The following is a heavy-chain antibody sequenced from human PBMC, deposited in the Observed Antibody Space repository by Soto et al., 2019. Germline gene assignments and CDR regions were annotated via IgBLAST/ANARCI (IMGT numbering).Heavy chain of an antibody. D-gene: IGHD2-15*01. J-gene: IGHJ4*02. Sequence: GASVKVSCKASGGSFSSYAINWVRQAPGQGLEWMGCINPSSDATDYSQKFRGRVTMARDTSIGTASMELSRLRSDDNAVYYCVRGLRWRDLDYWGQGTPVTVSS. CDR3: VRGLRWRDLDY. CDR1: GGSFSSYA. V-gene: IGHV1-2*02. CDR2: INPSSDAT.